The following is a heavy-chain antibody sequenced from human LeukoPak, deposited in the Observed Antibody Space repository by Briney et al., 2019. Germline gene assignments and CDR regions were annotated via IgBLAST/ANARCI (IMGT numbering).Heavy chain of an antibody. D-gene: IGHD4-23*01. CDR1: GGSINNYY. V-gene: IGHV4-59*01. Sequence: SETLSLTCTVSGGSINNYYWSWFRQPPGERLEYNGYVHYSGITNYYPSLKSRVTISVHTSKNQFSLNLTSVTAADTAVYFCARGTVVKAFDYWGQGILVTVSS. CDR3: ARGTVVKAFDY. J-gene: IGHJ4*02. CDR2: VHYSGIT.